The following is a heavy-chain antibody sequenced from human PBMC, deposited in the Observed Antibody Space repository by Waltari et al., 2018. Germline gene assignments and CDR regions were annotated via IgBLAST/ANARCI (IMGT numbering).Heavy chain of an antibody. Sequence: EVQLVASGGGLVQPGGSLRLSCAASGFTFKNFAVIWVRQAPGKGLGWVSTITESGDTFYADSVKGRFATSRDNYKNTLSLQMNSLRAEDTAVYYCAKRWAIYYFEYWGQGNLVTVSS. CDR3: AKRWAIYYFEY. J-gene: IGHJ4*02. D-gene: IGHD3-9*01. CDR1: GFTFKNFA. V-gene: IGHV3-23*04. CDR2: ITESGDT.